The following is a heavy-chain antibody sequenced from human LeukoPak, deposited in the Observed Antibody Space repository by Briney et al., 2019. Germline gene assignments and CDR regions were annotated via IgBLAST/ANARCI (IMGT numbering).Heavy chain of an antibody. CDR1: GYTFTAYY. D-gene: IGHD5-18*01. CDR3: ARDDSSQFDN. V-gene: IGHV1-2*02. CDR2: INPNTGGT. Sequence: GASVKVSCKTSGYTFTAYYMHWVRQAPGQGLEWMGWINPNTGGTNYAQKFQGRVTMTRDTSINTAYMDLNRLKFDDTAVYYCARDDSSQFDNWGQGTLVTVSS. J-gene: IGHJ4*02.